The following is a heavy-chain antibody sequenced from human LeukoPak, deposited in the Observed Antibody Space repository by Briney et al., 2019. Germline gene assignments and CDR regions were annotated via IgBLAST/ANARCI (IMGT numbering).Heavy chain of an antibody. Sequence: SVKVSCKASGDTFNTYSFSWVRQAPGQGLEWMGGIVPILKTPNYPQKFQGRVTITADESTRTVYMELTSLKSEDTAIYYCANIMGMAPLDHWGQGTLVTASS. CDR3: ANIMGMAPLDH. D-gene: IGHD1-26*01. V-gene: IGHV1-69*13. CDR2: IVPILKTP. CDR1: GDTFNTYS. J-gene: IGHJ4*02.